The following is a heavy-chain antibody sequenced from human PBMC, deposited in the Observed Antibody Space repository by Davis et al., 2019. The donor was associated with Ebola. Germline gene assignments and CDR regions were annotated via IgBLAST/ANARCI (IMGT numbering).Heavy chain of an antibody. CDR3: TRGDGGAVVD. V-gene: IGHV3-49*04. CDR1: GFTFSSYG. D-gene: IGHD2-15*01. Sequence: GGSLRLSCAASGFTFSSYGMHWVRQAPGKGLEWVGFIRSKAYGGTTEYAASVKGRFTISRDDSKSIAYLQMNSLKTEDTAVYYCTRGDGGAVVDWGQGTLVTVS. CDR2: IRSKAYGGTT. J-gene: IGHJ4*02.